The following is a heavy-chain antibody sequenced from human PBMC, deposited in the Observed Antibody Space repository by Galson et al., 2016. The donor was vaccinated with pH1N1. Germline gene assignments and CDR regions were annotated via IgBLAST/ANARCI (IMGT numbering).Heavy chain of an antibody. CDR2: IKEDGSER. Sequence: SLRLSCAASGFTFSSHWMHWVRQTPGQGLEWVANIKEDGSERYYVDSVKGRFTISRDNAKKSLYLQMNSLRVEDTAVYYCARDLTSITVAGPMDSWGRGTLVIVSS. J-gene: IGHJ4*02. D-gene: IGHD6-19*01. CDR3: ARDLTSITVAGPMDS. CDR1: GFTFSSHW. V-gene: IGHV3-7*01.